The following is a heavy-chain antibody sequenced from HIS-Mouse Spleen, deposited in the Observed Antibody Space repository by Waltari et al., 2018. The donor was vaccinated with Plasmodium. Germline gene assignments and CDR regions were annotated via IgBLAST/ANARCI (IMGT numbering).Heavy chain of an antibody. Sequence: EVQLVESGGGLVKPGGSLSLSCAASGFTFSSYSMNWVRQAPGKGLEWVSSISSSSSYIYYADSVKGRFTISRDNAKNSLYLQMNSLRAEDTAVYYCARDRSAVALLGYWGQGTLVTVSS. CDR2: ISSSSSYI. CDR3: ARDRSAVALLGY. V-gene: IGHV3-21*01. CDR1: GFTFSSYS. J-gene: IGHJ4*02. D-gene: IGHD1-26*01.